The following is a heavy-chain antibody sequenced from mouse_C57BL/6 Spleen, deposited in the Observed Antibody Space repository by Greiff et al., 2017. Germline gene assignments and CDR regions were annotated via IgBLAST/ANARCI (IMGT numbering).Heavy chain of an antibody. CDR2: FYPGSGSI. CDR3: ARHEVGYYSNKYYAMDY. CDR1: GYTFTEYT. V-gene: IGHV1-62-2*01. J-gene: IGHJ4*01. D-gene: IGHD2-5*01. Sequence: QVQLQQSGAELVKPGASVKLSCKASGYTFTEYTIHWVKQRSGQGLEWIGWFYPGSGSIKYNEKFKDKATLTADKSSSTVYMELSRLTSEDSAVYFCARHEVGYYSNKYYAMDYWGQGTSVTVSS.